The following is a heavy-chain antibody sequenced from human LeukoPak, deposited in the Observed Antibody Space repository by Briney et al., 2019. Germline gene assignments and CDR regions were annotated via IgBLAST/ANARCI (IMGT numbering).Heavy chain of an antibody. Sequence: GGSLRLSCAASGFTFSSYSMNWVRQAPGKGLEWVSSISSRSSYIHYADSVKGRFTISRDNAKNSLYLQMNSLRAEDTAVYYCARGLYCSSTSCYGNWFDPWGQGTLVTVSS. J-gene: IGHJ5*02. V-gene: IGHV3-21*01. CDR1: GFTFSSYS. D-gene: IGHD2-2*01. CDR2: ISSRSSYI. CDR3: ARGLYCSSTSCYGNWFDP.